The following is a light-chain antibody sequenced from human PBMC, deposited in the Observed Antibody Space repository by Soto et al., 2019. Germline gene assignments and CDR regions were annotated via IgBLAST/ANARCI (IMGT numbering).Light chain of an antibody. CDR3: AAWDDSLSGRV. V-gene: IGLV1-47*01. CDR2: RNN. J-gene: IGLJ3*02. CDR1: SSNSGSNY. Sequence: QAVITQPPSASGTPGQRFTISCSGSSSNSGSNYVYWYQQLPGTAPKLLIYRNNQRPSGVPDRFSGSKSGTSASLAISGLRSEDEADYYCAAWDDSLSGRVFGGGTHLTVL.